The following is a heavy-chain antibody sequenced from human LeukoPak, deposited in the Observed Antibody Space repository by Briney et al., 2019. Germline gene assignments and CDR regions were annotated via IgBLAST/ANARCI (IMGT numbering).Heavy chain of an antibody. D-gene: IGHD1-26*01. CDR3: ARVGHGSYVRWYYFDY. J-gene: IGHJ4*02. CDR1: GFTFSSYT. CDR2: ISYDGSNK. V-gene: IGHV3-30-3*01. Sequence: GGSLRLSCAASGFTFSSYTMHWVRQAPGKGLEWVAVISYDGSNKYYTDSVKGRFTISRDNSKNTLYLQMNSLRAEDTAVYYCARVGHGSYVRWYYFDYWGQGTLVTVSS.